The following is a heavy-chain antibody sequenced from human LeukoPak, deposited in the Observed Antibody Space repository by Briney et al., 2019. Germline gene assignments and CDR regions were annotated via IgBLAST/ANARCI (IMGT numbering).Heavy chain of an antibody. Sequence: GGSLRLSCAASGFTFSAHWMSWVRQAPGKGLEWVANIKEDGSEKYYVDSVKGRFTISRDIAKNSLYLQMNSLRAEDTAVYYCARSPSGSSDYWGQGTLVTVSS. CDR3: ARSPSGSSDY. V-gene: IGHV3-7*01. CDR2: IKEDGSEK. CDR1: GFTFSAHW. D-gene: IGHD1-26*01. J-gene: IGHJ4*02.